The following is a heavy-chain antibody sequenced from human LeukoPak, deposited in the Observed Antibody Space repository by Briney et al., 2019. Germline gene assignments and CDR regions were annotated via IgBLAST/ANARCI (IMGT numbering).Heavy chain of an antibody. Sequence: PSETLSLTCTVSGGSISSYYWSWIRQPPGKGLEWIGYIYYSGSTNYNPSLKSRVTISVATSKNQFSLKLSSVTAADTAVYYCARHGVAVAGTRGEFDYWGQGTLVTVSS. CDR3: ARHGVAVAGTRGEFDY. V-gene: IGHV4-59*08. J-gene: IGHJ4*02. CDR2: IYYSGST. CDR1: GGSISSYY. D-gene: IGHD6-19*01.